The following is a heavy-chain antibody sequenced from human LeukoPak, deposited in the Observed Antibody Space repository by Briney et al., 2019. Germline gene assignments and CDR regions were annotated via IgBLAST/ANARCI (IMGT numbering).Heavy chain of an antibody. CDR2: IYYSGST. CDR3: ARSDYYDSPQYY. J-gene: IGHJ4*02. V-gene: IGHV4-39*01. CDR1: GGSISSSSYY. D-gene: IGHD3-22*01. Sequence: SETLSLTCTVSGGSISSSSYYWGWIRQPPGKGLEWIGSIYYSGSTYYDPSLKGRVTISVDTSKNQFSLKLSSVTAADTAVYYCARSDYYDSPQYYWGQGTLVTVSS.